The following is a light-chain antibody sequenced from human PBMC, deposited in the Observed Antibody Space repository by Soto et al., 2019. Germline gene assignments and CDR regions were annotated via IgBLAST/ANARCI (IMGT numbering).Light chain of an antibody. V-gene: IGLV2-23*02. CDR2: EVN. CDR1: SSDVGNYDL. Sequence: QSVLTQPASVSGSPGQSITIPCTGTSSDVGNYDLVSWYQRHPGKAPKVMINEVNKRPSGVSIRFSGSKSGSTASLTISGLQAEDEAEYYCCSYAGSRTFVFGTGIKITVL. J-gene: IGLJ1*01. CDR3: CSYAGSRTFV.